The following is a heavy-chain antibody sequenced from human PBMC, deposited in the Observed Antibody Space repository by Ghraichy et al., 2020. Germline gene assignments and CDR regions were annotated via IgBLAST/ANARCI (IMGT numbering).Heavy chain of an antibody. CDR3: ARDVVGATREHWYFDL. CDR1: GGSVSSGSYY. Sequence: TLSLTCTVSGGSVSSGSYYWNWIRQPPGKGLEWIGYIYYSGSTNYNPSLKGRVTISVDTSKNQFSLKLSSVTAADTAVYYCARDVVGATREHWYFDLWGRGTLVTVSS. CDR2: IYYSGST. J-gene: IGHJ2*01. D-gene: IGHD1-26*01. V-gene: IGHV4-61*01.